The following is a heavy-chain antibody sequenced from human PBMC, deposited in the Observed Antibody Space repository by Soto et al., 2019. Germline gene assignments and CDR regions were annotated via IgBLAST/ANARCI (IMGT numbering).Heavy chain of an antibody. CDR2: ISGSGGST. V-gene: IGHV3-23*01. Sequence: SRILKTQGKGLEWVSGISGSGGSTYYADSVKGRFTISRDNSKNRLYLQMNSLRAEDTAVYYCARGIAVAGTSKYYYYYYGMDVWGQGTTVTVSS. D-gene: IGHD6-19*01. J-gene: IGHJ6*02. CDR3: ARGIAVAGTSKYYYYYYGMDV.